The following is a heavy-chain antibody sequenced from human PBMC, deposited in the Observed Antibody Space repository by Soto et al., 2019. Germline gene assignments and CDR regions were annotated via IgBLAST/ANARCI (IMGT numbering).Heavy chain of an antibody. CDR1: GGSFSGYY. CDR3: TRDSMSYSFDH. Sequence: PSETLSLTCAVSGGSFSGYYWSWIRQPPGKGLEWVGEINHSGSTNYNPTLKNRVTISVDTYKNQFSLKLSSVNAADTAVYYCTRDSMSYSFDHWGQGIRVTVSS. J-gene: IGHJ4*02. CDR2: INHSGST. D-gene: IGHD1-26*01. V-gene: IGHV4-34*01.